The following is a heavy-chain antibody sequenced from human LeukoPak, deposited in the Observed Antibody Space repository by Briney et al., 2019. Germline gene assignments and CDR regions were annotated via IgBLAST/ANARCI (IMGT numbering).Heavy chain of an antibody. CDR2: IKQDGSEK. CDR3: ARPLSFDASTNYRAFYI. V-gene: IGHV3-7*01. CDR1: GFIFSNYW. J-gene: IGHJ3*02. D-gene: IGHD2-8*01. Sequence: GVSLRLSCAASGFIFSNYWMNWVRQAPGKGLEWVANIKQDGSEKHYVDTVKGRFTISRDNADNSLYLQMNSLRPKDTAVYYCARPLSFDASTNYRAFYIWAHGTMVTVSS.